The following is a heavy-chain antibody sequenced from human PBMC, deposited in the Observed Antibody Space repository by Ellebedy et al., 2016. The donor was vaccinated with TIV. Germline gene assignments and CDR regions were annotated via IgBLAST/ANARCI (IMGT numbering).Heavy chain of an antibody. J-gene: IGHJ6*02. D-gene: IGHD3-3*01. CDR3: TRDKVVIIVSYYYYYGMDV. V-gene: IGHV3-49*04. CDR2: IRSKAYGGTT. Sequence: PGGSLRLSCTASGFTFGDYAMSWVRQAPGKGLEWVGFIRSKAYGGTTEYAASVKGRFTISRDDSKSIAYLQMNSLKTEDTAVYYCTRDKVVIIVSYYYYYGMDVWGQGTTVTVSS. CDR1: GFTFGDYA.